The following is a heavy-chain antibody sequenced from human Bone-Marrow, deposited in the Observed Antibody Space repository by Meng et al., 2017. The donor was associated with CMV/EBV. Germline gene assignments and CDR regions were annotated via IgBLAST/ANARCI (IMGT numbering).Heavy chain of an antibody. D-gene: IGHD2-2*01. V-gene: IGHV3-11*01. Sequence: GGSLRLSCAASGFTFSDHFMSWIRQAPGKGLEWVSYISSSGTTIFYADSVKGRFTISRDNAKSSLFLQMNSLRAEDTAVYYCAKNRPIVPAATFDYWGQGTLVTVSS. J-gene: IGHJ4*02. CDR2: ISSSGTTI. CDR1: GFTFSDHF. CDR3: AKNRPIVPAATFDY.